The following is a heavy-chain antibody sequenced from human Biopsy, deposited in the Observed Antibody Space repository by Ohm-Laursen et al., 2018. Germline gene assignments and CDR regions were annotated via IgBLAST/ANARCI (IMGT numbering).Heavy chain of an antibody. CDR2: IWYDGSDQ. CDR1: GFIFKSYG. D-gene: IGHD1-26*01. CDR3: ARDRREHYQFDH. V-gene: IGHV3-33*01. Sequence: SLRLSCSASGFIFKSYGMHWVRQAPGKGLEWVALIWYDGSDQYYADSVKGRFTISRDNSKNTVYLQMNSLRAEDTAVYYCARDRREHYQFDHWGQGTLVTVSS. J-gene: IGHJ4*02.